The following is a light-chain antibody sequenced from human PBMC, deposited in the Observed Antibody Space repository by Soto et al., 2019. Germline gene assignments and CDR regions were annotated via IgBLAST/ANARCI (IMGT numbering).Light chain of an antibody. Sequence: QLVLTQSPSASASLGASVKLTCTLSSGHSNYAIAWHQQQSEKGPRYLMKLNSDGSHSKGDGIPDLFSGSSSGAERYLTISSLQSEDEADYYCQTWGSGIVVFGGGTKLTV. CDR1: SGHSNYA. V-gene: IGLV4-69*01. CDR3: QTWGSGIVV. CDR2: LNSDGSH. J-gene: IGLJ2*01.